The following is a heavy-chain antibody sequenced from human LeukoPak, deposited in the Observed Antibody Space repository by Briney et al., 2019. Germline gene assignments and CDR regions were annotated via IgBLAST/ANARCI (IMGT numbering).Heavy chain of an antibody. Sequence: SETLSLTCTVSGYSISSGYYWGWIRQPPGKGLEWIGSIYHSGSTYYNPSLKSRVTISVDTSKNQFSLKLSSVTAADTAVYYCARSLDCSGSSCPRQLFDYWGQGTLVTVSS. CDR2: IYHSGST. CDR1: GYSISSGYY. J-gene: IGHJ4*02. CDR3: ARSLDCSGSSCPRQLFDY. V-gene: IGHV4-38-2*02. D-gene: IGHD2-15*01.